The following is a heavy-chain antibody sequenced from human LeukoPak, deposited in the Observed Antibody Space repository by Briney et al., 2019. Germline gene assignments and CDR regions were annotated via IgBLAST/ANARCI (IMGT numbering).Heavy chain of an antibody. D-gene: IGHD1-26*01. CDR3: ARDEWELLPGSYYYYYMDV. Sequence: GGSLRLSCAASGFTFSSYAMSWVRQAPGKGLEWVSYISSSSSTIYYADSVKGRFTISRDNAKNSLYLQMNSLRAEDTAVYYCARDEWELLPGSYYYYYMDVWGKGTTVTVSS. J-gene: IGHJ6*03. CDR2: ISSSSSTI. CDR1: GFTFSSYA. V-gene: IGHV3-48*01.